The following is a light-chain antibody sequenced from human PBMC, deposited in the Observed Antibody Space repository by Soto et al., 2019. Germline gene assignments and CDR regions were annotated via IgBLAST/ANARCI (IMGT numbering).Light chain of an antibody. J-gene: IGLJ2*01. CDR3: SSYTGTNVI. Sequence: QSALTQPPSASGAPGQSVTISCTGTLSDVGGQNLVSWYRQDPCKAPKLIIYDVNQRPSGVPDRFSGSKSGSTASLTVSGLQAEDEANYYCSSYTGTNVIFGGGTKLTVL. V-gene: IGLV2-8*01. CDR1: LSDVGGQNL. CDR2: DVN.